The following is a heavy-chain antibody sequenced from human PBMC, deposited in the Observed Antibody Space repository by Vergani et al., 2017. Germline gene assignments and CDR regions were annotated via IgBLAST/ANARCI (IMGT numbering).Heavy chain of an antibody. CDR3: TKADYDSSGYLDY. Sequence: EVQLLESGGGLVQPGGSLRLSCAASGFTFSNAWMSWVRQAPGKGLEWVGRIKSKTDGGTTDYAAPVKGRFTISRDDSKNTLYLQMNSLKTEDTAVYYCTKADYDSSGYLDYWGQGTLVTVSS. CDR2: IKSKTDGGTT. CDR1: GFTFSNAW. J-gene: IGHJ4*02. D-gene: IGHD3-22*01. V-gene: IGHV3-15*01.